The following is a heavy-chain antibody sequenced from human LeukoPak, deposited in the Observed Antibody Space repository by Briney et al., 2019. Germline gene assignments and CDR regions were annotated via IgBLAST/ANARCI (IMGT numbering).Heavy chain of an antibody. CDR2: IYSGGST. Sequence: PGGSLRLSCAASGFTVSSNYMSWVRQAPGKGLEWVPVIYSGGSTYYADSVKGRFTISRDNSKNTLYLQMNSLRAEDTAVYYCARGLLWFGELLADYYYYGMDVWGQGTTVTVSS. CDR1: GFTVSSNY. D-gene: IGHD3-10*01. CDR3: ARGLLWFGELLADYYYYGMDV. V-gene: IGHV3-53*01. J-gene: IGHJ6*02.